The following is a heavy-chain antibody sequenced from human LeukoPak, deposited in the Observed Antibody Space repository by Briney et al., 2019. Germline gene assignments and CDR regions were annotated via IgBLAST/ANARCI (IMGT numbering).Heavy chain of an antibody. CDR1: GGSISSGGYS. Sequence: PSQTLSLTCAVSGGSISSGGYSWSWIRQPPGKGLEWIGYIYDSGSTYYNSSLKSRVTISVDRSKNQFSLKLSSVTAADTAVYYCARGVVAAAGRTFDFWGQGTLVTVSS. D-gene: IGHD6-13*01. CDR2: IYDSGST. CDR3: ARGVVAAAGRTFDF. V-gene: IGHV4-30-4*07. J-gene: IGHJ4*02.